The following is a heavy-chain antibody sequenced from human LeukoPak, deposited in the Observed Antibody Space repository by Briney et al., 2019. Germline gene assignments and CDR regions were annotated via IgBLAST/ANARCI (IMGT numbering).Heavy chain of an antibody. CDR1: GYTFTSYD. V-gene: IGHV1-8*01. CDR3: ARGRKPIAVAGYYFDC. D-gene: IGHD6-19*01. CDR2: MNPNSGNT. Sequence: ASVKVSCKASGYTFTSYDINWVRQATGQGLEWMGWMNPNSGNTGYAQKFQGRVTMTRNTSISTAYMELSSLRSEDTAVYYCARGRKPIAVAGYYFDCWGQGTLVTVSS. J-gene: IGHJ4*02.